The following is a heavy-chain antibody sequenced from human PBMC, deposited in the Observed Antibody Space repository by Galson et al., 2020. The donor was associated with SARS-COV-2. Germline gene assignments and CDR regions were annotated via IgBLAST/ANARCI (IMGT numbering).Heavy chain of an antibody. CDR1: GGPIDRPDNY. D-gene: IGHD4-17*01. J-gene: IGHJ2*01. CDR2: IFPNGAA. CDR3: ATIPIYGIYWYFDL. Sequence: SQTLSLTCTVSGGPIDRPDNYWAWIRQPPGKGLEYIGYIFPNGAAYYSPSLKSRLTISLDTSKDEFYLRLNSVTAADTAVYSCATIPIYGIYWYFDLWGRGTLVSVSS. V-gene: IGHV4-30-4*08.